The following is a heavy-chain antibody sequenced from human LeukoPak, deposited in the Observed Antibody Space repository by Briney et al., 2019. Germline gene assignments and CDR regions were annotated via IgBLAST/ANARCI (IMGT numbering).Heavy chain of an antibody. CDR2: ISGSGGST. CDR1: KFTFSSYV. CDR3: AKKIGINAWFGELFHGFDY. J-gene: IGHJ4*02. V-gene: IGHV3-23*01. D-gene: IGHD3-10*01. Sequence: GGSLRLSCGASKFTFSSYVMNWVRQAPGKGLEWVSAISGSGGSTYYADSVKGRFTISRDNSKNTLYLQMNSLRAEDTAVYYCAKKIGINAWFGELFHGFDYWGQGTLVTVSS.